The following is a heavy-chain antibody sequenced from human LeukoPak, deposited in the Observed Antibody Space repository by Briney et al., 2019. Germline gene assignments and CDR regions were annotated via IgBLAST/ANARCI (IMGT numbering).Heavy chain of an antibody. J-gene: IGHJ4*02. V-gene: IGHV3-23*01. CDR2: FCCSCGST. CDR1: GFTFSSYA. D-gene: IGHD2-15*01. CDR3: EKSGDYGDY. Sequence: GGSLRLSCAVSGFTFSSYAMSWVRQAPGKGLEWVSAFCCSCGSTYYADSVKGRFTISRDNSKNTLYLQMNSLRAEDTAVYYCEKSGDYGDYWGQGTLVSVCS.